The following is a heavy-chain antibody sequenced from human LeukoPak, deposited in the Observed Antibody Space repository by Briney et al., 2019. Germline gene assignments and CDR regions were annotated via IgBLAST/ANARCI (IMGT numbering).Heavy chain of an antibody. V-gene: IGHV4-39*07. J-gene: IGHJ4*02. Sequence: PGGSLRLSCAASGFTVSTNYMSWVRQPPGKGLEWIGSISYSGSTYYNPSLKSRVTISVDTSKSQFSLKLSSVTVADTAVYYCARVSGLNNFDNWGLGTLVTVSS. CDR3: ARVSGLNNFDN. D-gene: IGHD1/OR15-1a*01. CDR1: GFTVSTNY. CDR2: ISYSGST.